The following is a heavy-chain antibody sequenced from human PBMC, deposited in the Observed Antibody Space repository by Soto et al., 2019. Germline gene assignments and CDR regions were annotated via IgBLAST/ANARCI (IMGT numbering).Heavy chain of an antibody. J-gene: IGHJ5*02. CDR3: ARDRGDSYAKFNWFDP. V-gene: IGHV3-30-3*01. D-gene: IGHD5-18*01. CDR1: GFTFSSYA. Sequence: LRLSCAASGFTFSSYAMHWVRQAPGKGLEWVAVISYDGSNKYYADSVKGRFTISRDNSKNTLYLQMNSLRAEDTAVYYCARDRGDSYAKFNWFDPWGQGTLVTVSS. CDR2: ISYDGSNK.